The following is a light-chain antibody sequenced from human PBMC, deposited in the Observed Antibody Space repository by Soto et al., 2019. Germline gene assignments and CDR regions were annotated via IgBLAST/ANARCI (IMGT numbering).Light chain of an antibody. Sequence: QSVLTQPPSASGTPGQRVTISCSGSSSNIGSNTVNWYQKFPGTAPKLLIYSSILRPSGVPDRFSGSKSGTSASLAISGLQSEDEADYYCAAWDDSLNGVVFGGGTKGDRP. CDR3: AAWDDSLNGVV. J-gene: IGLJ2*01. CDR1: SSNIGSNT. CDR2: SSI. V-gene: IGLV1-44*01.